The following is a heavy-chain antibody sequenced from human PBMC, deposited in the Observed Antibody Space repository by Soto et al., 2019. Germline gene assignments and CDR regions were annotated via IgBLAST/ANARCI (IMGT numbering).Heavy chain of an antibody. CDR1: GGSISSYY. Sequence: ETLSLTCTVSGGSISSYYWSWIRQPPGKGLEWIGYIYYSGSTNYNPSLKSRVTISVDTSKNQFSLKLSSVTAADTAVYYCARDVMGVRSWFDPWGQGTLVTVSS. CDR2: IYYSGST. J-gene: IGHJ5*02. D-gene: IGHD3-10*01. CDR3: ARDVMGVRSWFDP. V-gene: IGHV4-59*12.